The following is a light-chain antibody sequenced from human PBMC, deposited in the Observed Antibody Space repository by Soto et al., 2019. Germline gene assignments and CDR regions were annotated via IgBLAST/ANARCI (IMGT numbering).Light chain of an antibody. J-gene: IGLJ1*01. Sequence: QSVLTQPASVSGSPGESITVSCSGSISDIGSHNYVSWYRQYPGEAPRLLIYEVHYRPSGVSSRFSGSESGNTASLTISGLQAADEADYYCNSYPSSTDYVFGTGTRSPS. CDR2: EVH. CDR1: ISDIGSHNY. CDR3: NSYPSSTDYV. V-gene: IGLV2-14*01.